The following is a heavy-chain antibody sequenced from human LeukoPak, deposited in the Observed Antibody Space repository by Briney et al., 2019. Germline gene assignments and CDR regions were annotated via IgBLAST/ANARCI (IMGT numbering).Heavy chain of an antibody. Sequence: PSETLSLTCTVSGGSISSYYWSWIRQPPGKGLEWIGYIYYSGSTNYNPSLKSRVTISVDTSKNQFSLKLSSVTAADTAVYYCAGVVRTVAGFPFDYWGQGTLVTVSS. J-gene: IGHJ4*02. V-gene: IGHV4-59*01. CDR3: AGVVRTVAGFPFDY. CDR2: IYYSGST. D-gene: IGHD6-19*01. CDR1: GGSISSYY.